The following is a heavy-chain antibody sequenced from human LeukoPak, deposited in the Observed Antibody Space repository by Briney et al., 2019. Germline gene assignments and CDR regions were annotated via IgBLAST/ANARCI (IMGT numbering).Heavy chain of an antibody. J-gene: IGHJ4*02. V-gene: IGHV3-11*06. CDR2: IGIDSGNT. CDR1: GFTFSDYY. D-gene: IGHD5-24*01. Sequence: GGSLRLSCAASGFTFSDYYMSWIRQAPGKGLEWVSYIGIDSGNTNYADSVKGRFTISGDKAKNSLYLQMNSLRVEDTAVYYCARDYKYAFDNWGQGTLVTVSS. CDR3: ARDYKYAFDN.